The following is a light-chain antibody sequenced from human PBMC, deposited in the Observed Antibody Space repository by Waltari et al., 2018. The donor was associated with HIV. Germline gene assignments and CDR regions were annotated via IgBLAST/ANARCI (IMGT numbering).Light chain of an antibody. CDR1: HSIFNN. Sequence: ILMTQSPATVSVSPGERVTLSCTASHSIFNNVAWYQQRRGQAPRLVIYGASTRVTGVPDKFSGSGSGTEFTLTISSVQYEDFALYFCQQYNDWLALTFDGGTKVEV. J-gene: IGKJ4*01. V-gene: IGKV3-15*01. CDR2: GAS. CDR3: QQYNDWLALT.